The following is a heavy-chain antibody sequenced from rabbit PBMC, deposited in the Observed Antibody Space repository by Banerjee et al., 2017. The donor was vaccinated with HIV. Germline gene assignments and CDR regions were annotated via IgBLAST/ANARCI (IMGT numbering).Heavy chain of an antibody. CDR1: GFSFSSDYD. CDR2: IYTGIGST. V-gene: IGHV1S40*01. J-gene: IGHJ4*01. CDR3: ARGAGYADYNFAYYFDL. D-gene: IGHD6-1*01. Sequence: QSLEESGGDLVKPGASLTLTCTASGFSFSSDYDMCWVRQAPGKGLEWIACIYTGIGSTDYATWAKGRFTISKTSSTTVTLQMTSLTAADTATYFCARGAGYADYNFAYYFDLWGPGTLVTVS.